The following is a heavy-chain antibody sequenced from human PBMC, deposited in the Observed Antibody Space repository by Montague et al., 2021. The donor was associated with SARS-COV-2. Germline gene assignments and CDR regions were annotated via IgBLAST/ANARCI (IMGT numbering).Heavy chain of an antibody. CDR3: ARGGTVTTFFAPKRTRRYNWFDP. CDR2: IKHSGST. J-gene: IGHJ5*02. D-gene: IGHD4-17*01. Sequence: SETLSLTCAVYGGSFSNCYWGGIRQPPGKGQELVWEIKHSGSTNYNPSLKSRVTISVDTSKNQFSLKLSSVTAADTAVYYCARGGTVTTFFAPKRTRRYNWFDPWGQGTLVTVSS. V-gene: IGHV4-34*01. CDR1: GGSFSNCY.